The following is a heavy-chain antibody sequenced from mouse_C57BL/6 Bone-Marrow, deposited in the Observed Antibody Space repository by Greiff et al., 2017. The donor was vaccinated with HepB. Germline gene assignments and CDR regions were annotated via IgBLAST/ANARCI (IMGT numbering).Heavy chain of an antibody. CDR1: GYAFSSSW. CDR2: IYPGDGDT. Sequence: VQLQESGPELVKPGASVKISCKASGYAFSSSWMNWVKQRPGKGLEWIGRIYPGDGDTNYNGKFKGKATLTADKSSSTAYMQLSSLTSEDSAVYFCARSRGPPRAYWGQGTLVTVSA. CDR3: ARSRGPPRAY. J-gene: IGHJ3*01. V-gene: IGHV1-82*01.